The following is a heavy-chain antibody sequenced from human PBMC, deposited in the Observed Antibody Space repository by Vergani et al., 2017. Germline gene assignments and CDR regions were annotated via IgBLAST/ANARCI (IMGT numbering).Heavy chain of an antibody. J-gene: IGHJ6*02. V-gene: IGHV3-23*01. CDR2: ISGSGGST. CDR3: AKANPRNSGYDYLYSSPAMDV. CDR1: GFTFNHYA. D-gene: IGHD5-12*01. Sequence: EVQLLESGGDLVQPGGSLRLSCAASGFTFNHYAMNWVRQAPGKGLEWVSGISGSGGSTYYAGSVKGRFTISRDSSKNMLYLQMNSLSAGDTAVYYCAKANPRNSGYDYLYSSPAMDVWGQGTTVPVSS.